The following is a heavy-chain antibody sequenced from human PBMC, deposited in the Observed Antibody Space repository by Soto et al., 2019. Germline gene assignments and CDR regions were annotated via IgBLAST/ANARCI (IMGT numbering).Heavy chain of an antibody. CDR1: GFTFSSYS. D-gene: IGHD3-22*01. J-gene: IGHJ4*02. V-gene: IGHV3-30-3*02. CDR2: ISYDGSKK. Sequence: QVHLVASGGGVVQPGSSLRLSCAASGFTFSSYSMHWVRQAPGKGLEWVAVISYDGSKKYYEDSVKGRFTISRDYSKNTLYLHMSSLRVEDTAVYYCAKEYDNIDDAFDYWGQGTLGTVSS. CDR3: AKEYDNIDDAFDY.